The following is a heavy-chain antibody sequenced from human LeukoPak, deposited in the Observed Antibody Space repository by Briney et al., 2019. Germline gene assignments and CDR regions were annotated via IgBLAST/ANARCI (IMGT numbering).Heavy chain of an antibody. CDR3: ASGGYCSSGVCCGAFGY. V-gene: IGHV3-48*03. Sequence: GGSLRLSCAASRFTFMNYEMKWVRQAPGKGLEWVSYISSGVGTIYYADSVKGRFTISRDNAMNSLYLQMNSLRAEDTAVYYCASGGYCSSGVCCGAFGYWGQGTLVTVSS. CDR2: ISSGVGTI. D-gene: IGHD2-8*01. CDR1: RFTFMNYE. J-gene: IGHJ4*02.